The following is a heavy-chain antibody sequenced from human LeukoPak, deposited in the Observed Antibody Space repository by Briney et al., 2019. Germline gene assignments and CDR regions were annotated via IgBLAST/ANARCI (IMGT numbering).Heavy chain of an antibody. Sequence: PGGSLRLSCAASGFTFSSYGMSWVRQAPGKGLEWVSGISGRGGSTYYADSVKGRFTISRDNSKDTLYLQMNSLRAEDTAVYYCAKDPGWSGSYGYFDYWGQGTLVTVSS. V-gene: IGHV3-23*01. CDR3: AKDPGWSGSYGYFDY. CDR2: ISGRGGST. D-gene: IGHD1-26*01. J-gene: IGHJ4*02. CDR1: GFTFSSYG.